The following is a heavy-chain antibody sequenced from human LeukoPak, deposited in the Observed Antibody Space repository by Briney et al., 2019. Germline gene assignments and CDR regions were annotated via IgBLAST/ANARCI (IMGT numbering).Heavy chain of an antibody. V-gene: IGHV3-23*01. CDR3: AKATYYDILTGYWVLYLQH. Sequence: GGSLRLSCAASGFTFSSYAMSWVRQAPGKGLEWVSAISGSGGSTYYADSVKGRFTISRDNSKNTLYLQMNSLRAEDTAVYYCAKATYYDILTGYWVLYLQHWGQGTLVTVSS. D-gene: IGHD3-9*01. CDR2: ISGSGGST. J-gene: IGHJ1*01. CDR1: GFTFSSYA.